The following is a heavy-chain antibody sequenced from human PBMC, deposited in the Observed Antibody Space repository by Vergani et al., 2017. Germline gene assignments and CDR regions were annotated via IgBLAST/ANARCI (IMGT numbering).Heavy chain of an antibody. D-gene: IGHD3-10*01. J-gene: IGHJ4*02. V-gene: IGHV3-48*03. CDR2: IRSSGSTI. CDR1: GFTFSSYE. CDR3: ARAAYVSRSLDAIFDY. Sequence: EVQLVESGGGLVQPGGSLRLSCAASGFTFSSYEMNWVRQAPGKGLEWVSYIRSSGSTIFYTDSVKGRFTISRDNAKNSLYLQMNSLRAEDTAVYYCARAAYVSRSLDAIFDYWGQGTLVTVSS.